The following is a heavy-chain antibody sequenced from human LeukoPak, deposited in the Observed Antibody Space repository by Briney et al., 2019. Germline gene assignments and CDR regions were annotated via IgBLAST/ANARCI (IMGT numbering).Heavy chain of an antibody. D-gene: IGHD5-24*01. J-gene: IGHJ4*02. CDR2: ISAYNGNT. V-gene: IGHV1-18*01. CDR1: GYTFTSYG. CDR3: ARSEMATIMSPFDY. Sequence: ASVKVSCKASGYTFTSYGISWVRQAPGQGLEWMGWISAYNGNTNYAQKLQGRVTMTTDTSTSTAYMELSSLRSEDTAVYYCARSEMATIMSPFDYWGQGTLVTVSS.